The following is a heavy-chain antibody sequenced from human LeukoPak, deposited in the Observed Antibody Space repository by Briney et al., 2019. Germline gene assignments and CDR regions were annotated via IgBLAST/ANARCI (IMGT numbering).Heavy chain of an antibody. J-gene: IGHJ4*02. CDR3: ARDLLCSTTSCPIDY. CDR1: GFTLSSYG. V-gene: IGHV3-33*01. CDR2: IWFEGNNK. D-gene: IGHD2-2*01. Sequence: PGGSLRLSCAASGFTLSSYGMHWVRQAPGKGLEWVATIWFEGNNKYYADSVRGRFTISRDNSKNTLYLQMNSLRAEDTAVYHCARDLLCSTTSCPIDYWGQGTLVTVSS.